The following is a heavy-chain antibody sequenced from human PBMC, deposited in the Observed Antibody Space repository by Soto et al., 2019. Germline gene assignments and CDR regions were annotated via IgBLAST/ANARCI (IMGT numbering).Heavy chain of an antibody. V-gene: IGHV3-23*01. D-gene: IGHD1-1*01. J-gene: IGHJ4*02. CDR2: ISGSGGGT. CDR3: AKDPPQTGTTFDY. Sequence: GGSLRLSCAASGFTFSSYAMSWVRQAPGKGLEWVSTISGSGGGTYYADSVKGRFTISRDNSKNSLYLQMNSLRAEDTAVYYCAKDPPQTGTTFDYWGQGTLVTVSS. CDR1: GFTFSSYA.